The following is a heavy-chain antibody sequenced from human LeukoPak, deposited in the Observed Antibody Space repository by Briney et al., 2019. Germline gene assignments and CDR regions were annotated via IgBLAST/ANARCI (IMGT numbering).Heavy chain of an antibody. D-gene: IGHD6-6*01. J-gene: IGHJ5*02. CDR1: GGSFSGYY. CDR3: ARGIHSSSDWFDP. Sequence: SETLSLTCAVYGGSFSGYYWSWIRQPPGKGLEWIGEINHSGSTNYNPSLKSRVTISVDTSKNQFSLKLSSVTAADTAVYYCARGIHSSSDWFDPWGQGTLVTVSS. CDR2: INHSGST. V-gene: IGHV4-34*01.